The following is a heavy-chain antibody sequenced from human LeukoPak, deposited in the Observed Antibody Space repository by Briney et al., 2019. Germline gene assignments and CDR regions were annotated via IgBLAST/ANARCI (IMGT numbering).Heavy chain of an antibody. D-gene: IGHD6-19*01. J-gene: IGHJ2*01. V-gene: IGHV3-21*04. CDR3: AREGIAVAVKLAFFDL. CDR2: ISTTGSYI. Sequence: GGSLRLSCAASGFTFSRYSIHWVRQAPGKGLEWVSSISTTGSYIYYADSVKGRFTISRDNAKNSLYLQMNRLRAEDTAVYYCAREGIAVAVKLAFFDLWGRGTPVTVSS. CDR1: GFTFSRYS.